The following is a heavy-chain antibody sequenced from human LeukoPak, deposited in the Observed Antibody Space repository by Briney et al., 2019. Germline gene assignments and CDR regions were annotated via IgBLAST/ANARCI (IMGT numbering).Heavy chain of an antibody. J-gene: IGHJ4*02. CDR3: VRHSRVVAFDY. CDR1: GVSISNHY. CDR2: IYYTGNT. V-gene: IGHV4-59*08. Sequence: SETLSLTCTVSGVSISNHYSSWIRQPPGKGLEWIGYIYYTGNTNYNPSLKSRVTISEDTSKNQVSLELSSVTAADTAVYYCVRHSRVVAFDYWGLGNLVTVSS. D-gene: IGHD2-15*01.